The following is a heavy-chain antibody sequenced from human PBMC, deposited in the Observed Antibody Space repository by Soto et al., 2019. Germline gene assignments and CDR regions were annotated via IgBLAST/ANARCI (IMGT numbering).Heavy chain of an antibody. V-gene: IGHV1-69*12. Sequence: QVQLVQSGAEVKKPGSSVKVSCKASGGTFSSYAISWVRQAPGQGLEWMGGIIPIFGTANYAQKFQGRVTITADESTSTADMELSSLRSEDTAVYYCARVSVRFLEWLGSEGWGQGTLVTVSS. CDR3: ARVSVRFLEWLGSEG. CDR1: GGTFSSYA. D-gene: IGHD3-3*01. CDR2: IIPIFGTA. J-gene: IGHJ1*01.